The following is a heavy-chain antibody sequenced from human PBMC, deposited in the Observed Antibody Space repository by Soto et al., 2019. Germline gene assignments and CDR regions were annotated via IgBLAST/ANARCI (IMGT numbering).Heavy chain of an antibody. Sequence: QVTLKESGPVLVKPTETLTLTCTVSGFSLSNARMGVSWIRQPPGKALEWLAHIFSNDEKSYSTSLKSRLTTPXAXSXXQVVLTMHNMDPVDTATYSCARWALLWFGAWWFDPWGQGTLVTVSS. CDR1: GFSLSNARMG. CDR3: ARWALLWFGAWWFDP. J-gene: IGHJ5*02. D-gene: IGHD3-10*01. CDR2: IFSNDEK. V-gene: IGHV2-26*01.